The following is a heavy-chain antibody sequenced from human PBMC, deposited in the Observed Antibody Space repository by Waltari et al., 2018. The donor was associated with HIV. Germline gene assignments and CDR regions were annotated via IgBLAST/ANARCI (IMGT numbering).Heavy chain of an antibody. CDR1: GGSFGGHF. CDR3: AREGATTMMWGTRGPNWFDP. V-gene: IGHV4-34*02. J-gene: IGHJ5*02. D-gene: IGHD3-22*01. Sequence: QVHLQQWGAGLLKPSETLSLPCAVYGGSFGGHFWSWIRQSHGAGLEWIGEIKHIGTTNYNPSLNSRVNIPIDTSKNQFSLTLTSVTAADTAIYYCAREGATTMMWGTRGPNWFDPWGQGTQVVVSS. CDR2: IKHIGTT.